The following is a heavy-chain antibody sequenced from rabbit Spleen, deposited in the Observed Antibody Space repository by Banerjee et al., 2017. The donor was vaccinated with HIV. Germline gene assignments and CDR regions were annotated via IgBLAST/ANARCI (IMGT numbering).Heavy chain of an antibody. CDR3: ARDTSSSFSSYGMDL. CDR1: GFSFSDRDV. CDR2: IDSGSSGFT. Sequence: QSLEESGGDLVKPEGSLTLTCKASGFSFSDRDVMCWVRQAPGKGLEWIACIDSGSSGFTYYASWAKGRFTISKTSSTTVTLQMTRLTAADTATYFCARDTSSSFSSYGMDLWGQGTLVTVS. J-gene: IGHJ6*01. D-gene: IGHD1-1*01. V-gene: IGHV1S40*01.